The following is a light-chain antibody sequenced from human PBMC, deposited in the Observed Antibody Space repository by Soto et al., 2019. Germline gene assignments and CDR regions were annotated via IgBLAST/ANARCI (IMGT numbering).Light chain of an antibody. CDR2: GVS. Sequence: EIVLTQSPGTLSLSPGERATLSCRASQSVPSTYLAWYQQRPGQAPRLLIYGVSTRAPGIPDRFSGIGSWTDFTLTIIRLEPEDFAVYFCQQYGHSPPFTFGPGTKVDCK. J-gene: IGKJ3*01. V-gene: IGKV3-20*01. CDR1: QSVPSTY. CDR3: QQYGHSPPFT.